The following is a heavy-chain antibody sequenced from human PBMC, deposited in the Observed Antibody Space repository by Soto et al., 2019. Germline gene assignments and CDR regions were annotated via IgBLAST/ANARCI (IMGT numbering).Heavy chain of an antibody. Sequence: SVKVSCKASGGTFSSYAISWVRQAPGQGLEWMGGIIPIFGTANYAQKFQGRVTITADKSTSTAYMELSSLRSEDTAVYYCASVYYYDSSGYYYPYFDYWGRGTLVTVS. J-gene: IGHJ4*02. CDR2: IIPIFGTA. D-gene: IGHD3-22*01. CDR3: ASVYYYDSSGYYYPYFDY. CDR1: GGTFSSYA. V-gene: IGHV1-69*06.